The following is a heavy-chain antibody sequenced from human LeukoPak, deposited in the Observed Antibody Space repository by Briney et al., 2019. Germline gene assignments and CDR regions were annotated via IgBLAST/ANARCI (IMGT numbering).Heavy chain of an antibody. CDR1: GYTFTSYG. CDR3: ARDRCIVGATGAEEFDY. CDR2: ISAYNGNT. V-gene: IGHV1-18*01. D-gene: IGHD1-26*01. Sequence: ASVKVSCKASGYTFTSYGISWVRQAPGQGLEWMGWISAYNGNTNYAQKLQGRVTMTTDTSTNTAYMELRSLRSDDTAVYYCARDRCIVGATGAEEFDYWGQGTLVTVSS. J-gene: IGHJ4*02.